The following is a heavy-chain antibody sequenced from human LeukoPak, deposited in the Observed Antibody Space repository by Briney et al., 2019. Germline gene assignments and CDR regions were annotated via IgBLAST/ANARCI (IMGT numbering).Heavy chain of an antibody. Sequence: PGGSLRLSCAASGFNFNSYWMSWVRQAPGKGLECVANIKQDGSDIYFVDSVKGRFTISRDNAKNSLYLQMNSLRGEDTAVYYCARARYGSGGYFFDFWGQGTLATVSS. V-gene: IGHV3-7*04. CDR1: GFNFNSYW. J-gene: IGHJ4*02. D-gene: IGHD3-10*01. CDR3: ARARYGSGGYFFDF. CDR2: IKQDGSDI.